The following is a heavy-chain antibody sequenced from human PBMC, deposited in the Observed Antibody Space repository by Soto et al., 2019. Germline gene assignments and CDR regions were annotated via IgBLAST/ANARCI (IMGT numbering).Heavy chain of an antibody. CDR1: GGSFSGYY. CDR2: INHSVST. D-gene: IGHD2-8*01. CDR3: ASGYCTNGVCPRNNWFDP. Sequence: SETLSLTCAVYGGSFSGYYWSWIRQPPGKGLDWIGEINHSVSTNYIPSLKSRVTISVDTSKNQFSLKLSSVTAADTAVYYCASGYCTNGVCPRNNWFDPWGQGTLVTVSS. V-gene: IGHV4-34*01. J-gene: IGHJ5*02.